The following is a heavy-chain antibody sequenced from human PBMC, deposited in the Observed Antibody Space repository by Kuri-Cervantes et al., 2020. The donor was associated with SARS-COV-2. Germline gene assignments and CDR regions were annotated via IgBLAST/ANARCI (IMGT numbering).Heavy chain of an antibody. CDR1: GFTFSNYW. CDR3: ARDNWFDP. CDR2: IKQGGSEK. J-gene: IGHJ5*02. Sequence: ESLKISCAASGFTFSNYWISWVRPAPGKGLEWVANIKQGGSEKHYVDSVKGRFTISRDDAKNSMYLQMNSLRAEDTAVYYCARDNWFDPWGQGTLVTVSS. V-gene: IGHV3-7*01.